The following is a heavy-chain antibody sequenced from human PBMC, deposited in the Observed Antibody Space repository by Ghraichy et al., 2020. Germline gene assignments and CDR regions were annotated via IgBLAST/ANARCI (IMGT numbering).Heavy chain of an antibody. CDR2: IYTSGST. V-gene: IGHV4-61*02. J-gene: IGHJ6*02. D-gene: IGHD6-25*01. CDR3: ARASADDPRNYYYYYGMDV. Sequence: SQTLSLTCTVSGGSISSGSYYWSWIRQPAGKGLEWIGRIYTSGSTNYNPSLKSRVTISVDTSKNQFSLKLSSVTAADTAVYYCARASADDPRNYYYYYGMDVWGQGTTVTVSS. CDR1: GGSISSGSYY.